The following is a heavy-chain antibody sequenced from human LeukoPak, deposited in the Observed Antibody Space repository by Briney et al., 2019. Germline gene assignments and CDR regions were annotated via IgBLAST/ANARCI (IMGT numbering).Heavy chain of an antibody. CDR1: GGTFSSYA. Sequence: ASVRVSCKASGGTFSSYAISWVRQAPGQGLEWMGGIIPIFGTANYAQKFQGRVTITADESTSTAYMELSSLRSEDAAVYYCARRRFVTAAVFPMDYWGQGTLVTVSS. V-gene: IGHV1-69*13. D-gene: IGHD6-13*01. J-gene: IGHJ4*02. CDR3: ARRRFVTAAVFPMDY. CDR2: IIPIFGTA.